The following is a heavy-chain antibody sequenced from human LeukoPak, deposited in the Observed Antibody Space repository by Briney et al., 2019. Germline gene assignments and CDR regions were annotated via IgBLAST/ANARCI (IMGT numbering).Heavy chain of an antibody. CDR2: ISSSSSYI. CDR3: ARDGASRQKYCSGGSCPYAFDI. J-gene: IGHJ3*02. V-gene: IGHV3-21*04. Sequence: GGSLRLSCAASGFTFSSYSMNWVRQAPGEGLEWVSSISSSSSYIYYADSVKGRFTISRDNAKNSLYLQMNSLRAEDTAVYYCARDGASRQKYCSGGSCPYAFDIWGQGTMVTVSS. D-gene: IGHD2-15*01. CDR1: GFTFSSYS.